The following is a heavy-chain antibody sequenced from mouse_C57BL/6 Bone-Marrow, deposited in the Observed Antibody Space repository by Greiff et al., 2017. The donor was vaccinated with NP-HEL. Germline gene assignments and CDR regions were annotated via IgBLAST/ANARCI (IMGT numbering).Heavy chain of an antibody. J-gene: IGHJ3*01. Sequence: QVQLQQPGAELVKPGASVKLSCKASGYTFTSYWMHWVKQRPGQGLEWIGMIHPNSGSTNYNEKFKSKATLTVDKSSSTAYMQLSSLTSEDSAVYYCARNDGYYVGWFAYWGQGTLVTVSA. V-gene: IGHV1-64*01. CDR3: ARNDGYYVGWFAY. CDR2: IHPNSGST. D-gene: IGHD2-3*01. CDR1: GYTFTSYW.